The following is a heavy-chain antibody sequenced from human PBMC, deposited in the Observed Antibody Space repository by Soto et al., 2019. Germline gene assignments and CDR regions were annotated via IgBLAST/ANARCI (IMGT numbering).Heavy chain of an antibody. CDR2: ISSSSSTI. V-gene: IGHV3-48*02. D-gene: IGHD3-10*01. J-gene: IGHJ6*02. CDR1: GFTFSSYS. CDR3: ARAPGVRGDYYYGMDV. Sequence: GGSLRLSCAASGFTFSSYSMNWVRQAPGKGLEWVSYISSSSSTIYYADSVKGRFTISRDNAKNSLYLQMNSLRDEDTAVYYCARAPGVRGDYYYGMDVWGQGTTVTVSS.